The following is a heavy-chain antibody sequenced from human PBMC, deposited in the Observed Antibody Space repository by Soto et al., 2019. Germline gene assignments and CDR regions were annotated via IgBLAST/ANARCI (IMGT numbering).Heavy chain of an antibody. Sequence: SETLSLTCAVSGDSINISHWWNWVRQPPGRGLEWIGQISHSGSTNYNPSLTSRVNKSVDKSKNQFSLKLSSVTAADTAVYYCARGQRNTAMLLSQYYYYGMDVWGQGTTVTVSS. D-gene: IGHD5-18*01. CDR2: ISHSGST. J-gene: IGHJ6*02. CDR1: GDSINISHW. CDR3: ARGQRNTAMLLSQYYYYGMDV. V-gene: IGHV4-4*02.